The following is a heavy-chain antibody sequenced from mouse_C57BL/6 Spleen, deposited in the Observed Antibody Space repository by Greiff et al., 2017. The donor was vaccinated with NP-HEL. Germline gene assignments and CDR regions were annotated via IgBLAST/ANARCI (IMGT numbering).Heavy chain of an antibody. V-gene: IGHV1-63*01. CDR1: GYTFTNYW. D-gene: IGHD2-5*01. CDR3: ARGDYSNPDY. CDR2: IYPGGGYT. J-gene: IGHJ2*01. Sequence: VKLVESGAELVRPGTSVKMSCKASGYTFTNYWIGWAKQRPGHGLEWIGDIYPGGGYTNYNEKFKGKATLTADKSSSTAYMQFSSLTSEDSAIYYCARGDYSNPDYWGQGTTLTVSS.